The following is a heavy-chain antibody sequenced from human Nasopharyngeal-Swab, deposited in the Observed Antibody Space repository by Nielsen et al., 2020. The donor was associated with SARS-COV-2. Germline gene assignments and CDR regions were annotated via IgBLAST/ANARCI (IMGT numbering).Heavy chain of an antibody. CDR1: GFTFSSYA. CDR2: ISYDGSNK. Sequence: GGSLRLSCAASGFTFSSYAMPWVRQAPGKGLEWVAVISYDGSNKYYADSVKGRFTISRDNSKNTLYLQMNSLRAEDTAVYYCAKYEYLLVGATFDYWGQGTLVTVSS. D-gene: IGHD1-26*01. J-gene: IGHJ4*02. V-gene: IGHV3-30-3*02. CDR3: AKYEYLLVGATFDY.